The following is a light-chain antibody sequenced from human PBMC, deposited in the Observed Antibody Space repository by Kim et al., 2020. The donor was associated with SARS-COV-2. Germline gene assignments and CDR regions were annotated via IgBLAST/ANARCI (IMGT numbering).Light chain of an antibody. CDR2: LNSDGSH. V-gene: IGLV4-69*01. J-gene: IGLJ2*01. Sequence: PVKLTCTLSSGHGGYAIAWHQQQPEKGPRYLMKLNSDGSHSKGDGIPDRFSGSSSGAERYLTISSLQSEDEADYCCQTWGTDNVVFGGGTQLTVL. CDR3: QTWGTDNVV. CDR1: SGHGGYA.